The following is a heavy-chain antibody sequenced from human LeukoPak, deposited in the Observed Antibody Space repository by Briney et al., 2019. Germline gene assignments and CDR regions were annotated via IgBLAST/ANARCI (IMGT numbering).Heavy chain of an antibody. CDR1: GGSVINTNW. CDR2: VHLDGRT. J-gene: IGHJ4*02. D-gene: IGHD3-3*01. V-gene: IGHV4-4*02. CDR3: AREGGFYRPLDY. Sequence: PSGTLSLTCGVSGGSVINTNWWTWVRQPPGKGLEWIGEVHLDGRTNYNPSLESRLTMSVDVSENQVSLTLTSVTAADTAVYYCAREGGFYRPLDYSGQGTLVTVSS.